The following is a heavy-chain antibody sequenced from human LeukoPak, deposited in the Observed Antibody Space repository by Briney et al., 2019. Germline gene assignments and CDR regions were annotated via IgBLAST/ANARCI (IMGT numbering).Heavy chain of an antibody. Sequence: SETLSFTCAVYGGSFSGYYWSWIRQPPGKGLEWIGEINHSGSTNYNPSLKSRVTISVDTSKNQFSLKLSSVTAADTAVYYCARTGEIAAAGTGRFDYWGQGTLVTVSS. CDR2: INHSGST. V-gene: IGHV4-34*01. CDR3: ARTGEIAAAGTGRFDY. D-gene: IGHD6-13*01. CDR1: GGSFSGYY. J-gene: IGHJ4*02.